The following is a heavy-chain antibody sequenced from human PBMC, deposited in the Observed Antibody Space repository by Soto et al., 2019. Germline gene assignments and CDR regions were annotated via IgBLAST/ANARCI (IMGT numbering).Heavy chain of an antibody. CDR2: IIPILGIA. J-gene: IGHJ2*01. Sequence: QVQLVQSGAEVKKPGSSVKVSCKASGGTFSSYTISWVRQAPGQGLEWMRRIIPILGIANYAQKFQGRVTITADKSTSTAYMELSSLRSEDTAVYYCARLATVVTSSYWYFDLWGRGTLVTVSS. CDR3: ARLATVVTSSYWYFDL. D-gene: IGHD1-1*01. CDR1: GGTFSSYT. V-gene: IGHV1-69*02.